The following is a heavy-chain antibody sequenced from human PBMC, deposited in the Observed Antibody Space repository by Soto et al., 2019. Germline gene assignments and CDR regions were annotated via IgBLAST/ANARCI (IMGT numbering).Heavy chain of an antibody. CDR1: GFTFDDYA. CDR2: ISWDGGST. J-gene: IGHJ4*02. V-gene: IGHV3-43D*03. D-gene: IGHD4-4*01. Sequence: GGSLRLSCAASGFTFDDYAMHWVRQAPGKGLEWVYLISWDGGSTYYADSVKGRFTISRDNSKNSLYLQMNSLRAEDTALYYCAKEQGVYSYSFDYWGQGTLVTVSS. CDR3: AKEQGVYSYSFDY.